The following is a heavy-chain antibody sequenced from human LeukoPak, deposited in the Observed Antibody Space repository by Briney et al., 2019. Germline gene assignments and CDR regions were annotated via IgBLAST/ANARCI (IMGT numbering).Heavy chain of an antibody. D-gene: IGHD3-3*01. CDR3: ARVFGSEDWFDP. Sequence: ASVTVSCKASGGTFSSYAISWVRQAPGQGLEWMGGIIPIFGTANYAQKFQGRVTITTDESTSTAYMELSGLRSEDTAVYYCARVFGSEDWFDPWGQGTLVTVSS. J-gene: IGHJ5*02. V-gene: IGHV1-69*05. CDR1: GGTFSSYA. CDR2: IIPIFGTA.